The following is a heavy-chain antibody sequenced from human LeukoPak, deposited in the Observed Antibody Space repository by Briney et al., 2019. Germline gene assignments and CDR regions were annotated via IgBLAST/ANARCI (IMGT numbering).Heavy chain of an antibody. D-gene: IGHD3-22*01. Sequence: PGGSLRLSCAASGFTFSDYYMSWIRQAPGKGLEWVSYISSSGSTIYYADSVKGRFTISRDNAKKSLYLQMNSLRAEDTAVYYCARVKYYYDSSGYYEYYFDYWGQGTLVTVSS. CDR3: ARVKYYYDSSGYYEYYFDY. J-gene: IGHJ4*02. CDR2: ISSSGSTI. V-gene: IGHV3-11*01. CDR1: GFTFSDYY.